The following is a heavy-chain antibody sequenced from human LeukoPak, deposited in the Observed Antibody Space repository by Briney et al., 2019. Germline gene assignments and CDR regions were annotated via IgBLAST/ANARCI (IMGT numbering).Heavy chain of an antibody. Sequence: GGSLRLSCAASGFTFSDYYMSWIRQAPGKGLEWVSYISSSGSTIYYADSVKGRFTISRDNAKNSLYLQMNSLRAEDTAVYYCARCIAAAGDDNWFDPWGQGTLVTVSS. V-gene: IGHV3-11*01. J-gene: IGHJ5*02. D-gene: IGHD6-13*01. CDR1: GFTFSDYY. CDR3: ARCIAAAGDDNWFDP. CDR2: ISSSGSTI.